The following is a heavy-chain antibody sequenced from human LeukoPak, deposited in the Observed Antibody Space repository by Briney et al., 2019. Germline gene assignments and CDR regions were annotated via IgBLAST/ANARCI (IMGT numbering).Heavy chain of an antibody. D-gene: IGHD6-19*01. CDR2: INHSGST. CDR3: ARHTGSSGWHYGKGRRFDY. Sequence: PSETLSLTCAVYGGSFSGYYWSWIRQPPGKGLEWIGEINHSGSTNYNPSLKSRVTISVDTSKNQFSLKLSSVTAADTAVYYCARHTGSSGWHYGKGRRFDYWGQGTLVTVSS. CDR1: GGSFSGYY. V-gene: IGHV4-34*01. J-gene: IGHJ4*02.